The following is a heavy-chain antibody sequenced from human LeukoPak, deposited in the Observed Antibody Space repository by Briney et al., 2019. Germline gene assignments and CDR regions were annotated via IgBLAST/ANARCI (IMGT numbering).Heavy chain of an antibody. Sequence: GESLKISCNGSKDTFDNYWIGWVRQMPGKGLEWMGIIYPDDSDTRYSPSFQGQVTISADKSISTAYLQWSSLKASDTAMYYCARLTDTAMGHLDYWGQGTLVTVSS. CDR2: IYPDDSDT. CDR1: KDTFDNYW. V-gene: IGHV5-51*01. D-gene: IGHD5-18*01. J-gene: IGHJ4*02. CDR3: ARLTDTAMGHLDY.